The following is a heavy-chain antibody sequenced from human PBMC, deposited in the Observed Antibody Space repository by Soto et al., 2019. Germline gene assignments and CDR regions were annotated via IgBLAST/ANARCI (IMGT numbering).Heavy chain of an antibody. CDR1: GGSISSYY. CDR2: IYYSGST. D-gene: IGHD2-2*01. J-gene: IGHJ6*03. V-gene: IGHV4-59*08. Sequence: PSETLSLTCTVSGGSISSYYWSWFRQPPGKGLEWIGYIYYSGSTNYNPSLKSRVTISVDTSKNQFSLKLSSVTAADTAVYYCARIGYCSSTSCYAPFGYYYYYMGVWGKGSTVTVSS. CDR3: ARIGYCSSTSCYAPFGYYYYYMGV.